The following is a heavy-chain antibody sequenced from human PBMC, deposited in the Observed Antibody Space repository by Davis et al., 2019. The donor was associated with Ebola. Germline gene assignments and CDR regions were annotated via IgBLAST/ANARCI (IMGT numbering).Heavy chain of an antibody. CDR1: GGSISSSNW. Sequence: MPSDTLSLTCAVSGGSISSSNWWSWVRQPPGKGLEWIGEIYHSGSTNYNPSLKSRVTISVDKSKNQFSLKLSSVTAADTAVYYCAREGYSSNLYYFDYWGQGTLVTVSS. V-gene: IGHV4-4*02. J-gene: IGHJ4*02. CDR2: IYHSGST. CDR3: AREGYSSNLYYFDY. D-gene: IGHD6-13*01.